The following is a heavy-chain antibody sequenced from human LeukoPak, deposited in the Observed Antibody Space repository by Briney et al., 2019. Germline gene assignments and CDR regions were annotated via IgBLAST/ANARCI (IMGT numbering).Heavy chain of an antibody. V-gene: IGHV4-34*01. CDR2: INHSGST. CDR1: GGSFSGYY. Sequence: SETLSLTCAVYGGSFSGYYWSWIRQPPGKGLEWIGEINHSGSTNYNPSLKSRVTISVDTCKNQFSLKLSSVTAADTAVYYCARDDYGDYGAFDIWGQGTMVTVSS. CDR3: ARDDYGDYGAFDI. J-gene: IGHJ3*02. D-gene: IGHD4-17*01.